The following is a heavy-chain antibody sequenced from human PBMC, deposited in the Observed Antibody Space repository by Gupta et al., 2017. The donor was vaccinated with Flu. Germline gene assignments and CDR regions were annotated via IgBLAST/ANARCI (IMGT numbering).Heavy chain of an antibody. D-gene: IGHD1-26*01. J-gene: IGHJ4*02. V-gene: IGHV3-21*02. CDR1: GFTFGYFN. Sequence: EVQLLESGGGLVQPGGSLRLPCAASGFTFGYFNMHWVRQAPGQGLERVSSMRSSSSYIYYADSVKGRFTVSRDNSKNTLYLHRNSMRVEDAAVYYWGRNGSTTWQLGIYIDYWGQGTLVSVSS. CDR2: MRSSSSYI. CDR3: GRNGSTTWQLGIYIDY.